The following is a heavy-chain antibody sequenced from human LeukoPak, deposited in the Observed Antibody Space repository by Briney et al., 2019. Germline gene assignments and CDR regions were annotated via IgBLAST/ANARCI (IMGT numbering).Heavy chain of an antibody. V-gene: IGHV1-18*01. D-gene: IGHD6-13*01. CDR1: GYTFTSYG. CDR3: ARVEWYSSSSPLYYYYYMDV. J-gene: IGHJ6*03. CDR2: ISAYNGNT. Sequence: ASVKVSCKASGYTFTSYGISWVRQAPGQGLEWMGWISAYNGNTNYAQKLQGRVTMTTDTSTSTAYMELSRLRSDDTAVYYCARVEWYSSSSPLYYYYYMDVWGKGTTVTVSS.